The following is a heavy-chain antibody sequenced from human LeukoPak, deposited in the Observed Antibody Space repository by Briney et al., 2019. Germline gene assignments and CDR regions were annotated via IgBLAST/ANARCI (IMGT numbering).Heavy chain of an antibody. CDR2: IYSSVST. V-gene: IGHV4-4*07. J-gene: IGHJ5*02. CDR3: ARFSGLEGIPSAFNWFDP. Sequence: PSETLSLTCTVSGASISSFFWSWIRQPAGKGLEWVGHIYSSVSTNFNPSLKRRLTMSLATSMNQLSLTLSSVTAADTAVYYCARFSGLEGIPSAFNWFDPWGQGTLVTVSS. CDR1: GASISSFF. D-gene: IGHD2-2*01.